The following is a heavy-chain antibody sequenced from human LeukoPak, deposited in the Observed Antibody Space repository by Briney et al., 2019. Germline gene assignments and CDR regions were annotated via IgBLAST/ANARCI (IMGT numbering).Heavy chain of an antibody. CDR3: ATTLRNNPP. J-gene: IGHJ5*02. Sequence: ASVKVSCKASGGTFSSCAINWVRQATGQGLEWIGYIDPNTGHTVYSQKFQGRVTLTRDTSITTAYMELSSLTSDDTAVYYCATTLRNNPPWGQGTLVTVSS. CDR2: IDPNTGHT. D-gene: IGHD1-14*01. CDR1: GGTFSSCA. V-gene: IGHV1-8*02.